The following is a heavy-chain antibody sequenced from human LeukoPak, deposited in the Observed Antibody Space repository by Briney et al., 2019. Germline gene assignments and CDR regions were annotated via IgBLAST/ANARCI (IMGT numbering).Heavy chain of an antibody. J-gene: IGHJ4*02. CDR2: IRYDGNNK. V-gene: IGHV3-30*02. Sequence: GGSLRLSCAASGFTFSSYGMHWVRQAPGKGLEWVAFIRYDGNNKYYSDSVKGRLTISRDNSKNTLYLQLNSLRAEDTAVYYCAKVGYYDSSGPGYWGQGTLVTVSS. CDR3: AKVGYYDSSGPGY. CDR1: GFTFSSYG. D-gene: IGHD3-22*01.